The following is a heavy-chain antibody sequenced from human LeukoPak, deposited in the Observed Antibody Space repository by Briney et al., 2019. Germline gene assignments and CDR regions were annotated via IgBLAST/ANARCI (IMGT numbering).Heavy chain of an antibody. Sequence: GGSLRLSCAASGFTLSSYDMYWIRQAPGKGPEYVSAIIIGGSPFYADSVEGRFTISRDNSKNTLYLQMGSLTAEDMAVYYCSRRQGNYWGQGNLVNVSS. CDR3: SRRQGNY. CDR2: IIIGGSP. V-gene: IGHV3-64*02. CDR1: GFTLSSYD. J-gene: IGHJ4*02.